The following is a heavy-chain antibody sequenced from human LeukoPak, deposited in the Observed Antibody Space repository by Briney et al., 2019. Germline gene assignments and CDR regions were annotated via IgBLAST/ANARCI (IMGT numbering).Heavy chain of an antibody. CDR2: IIPNSGGT. D-gene: IGHD1-26*01. CDR3: ARRWDLIDYYSAFDI. V-gene: IGHV1-2*02. J-gene: IGHJ3*02. CDR1: GYSFSGYY. Sequence: ASVKVSCKASGYSFSGYYMHWVRQAPGQGLEWMGWIIPNSGGTKYPQKFQGRVTITSDRDTSIRTAYMELSRLTSDDTAVYYCARRWDLIDYYSAFDIWGQGTMVTVSS.